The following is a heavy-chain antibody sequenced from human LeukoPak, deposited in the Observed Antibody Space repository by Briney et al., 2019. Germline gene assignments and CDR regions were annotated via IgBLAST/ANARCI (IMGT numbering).Heavy chain of an antibody. J-gene: IGHJ4*02. CDR3: ARGFLHYYDSNGSPPYFDY. D-gene: IGHD3-22*01. Sequence: PSETLSLTCAVYGGSFSGYYWSWIRQPPGKGLEWIGEINHSGSTNYNPSLKSRVTISVDTSKNQFSLKLSSVTAADTAVYYCARGFLHYYDSNGSPPYFDYWGQGTLVTVSS. CDR1: GGSFSGYY. CDR2: INHSGST. V-gene: IGHV4-34*01.